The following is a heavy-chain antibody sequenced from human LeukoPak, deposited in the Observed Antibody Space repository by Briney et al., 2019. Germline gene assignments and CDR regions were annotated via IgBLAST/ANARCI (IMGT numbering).Heavy chain of an antibody. CDR1: GFTFSSYS. Sequence: GGSLRLSCAASGFTFSSYSMNWVRQAPGKGLEWVSFISSSSSYIYYADSVEGRFTISRDNAKNSLYLQMNSLGAEDTAVYYCARKNYGGYFDYWGQGTLVTVSS. J-gene: IGHJ4*02. CDR3: ARKNYGGYFDY. CDR2: ISSSSSYI. V-gene: IGHV3-21*01. D-gene: IGHD1-7*01.